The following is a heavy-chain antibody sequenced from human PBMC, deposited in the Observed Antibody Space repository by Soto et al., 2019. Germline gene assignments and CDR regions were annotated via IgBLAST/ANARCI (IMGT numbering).Heavy chain of an antibody. Sequence: ASVKVSCKASGYTFTGYYMHWVRQAPGQGLEWMGWINPNSGGTNYTQKFQGWVTMTRDTSISTAYMELSRLRSDDTAVYYCARVEELGGTMVRGASPFDPWGQGTLVTVSS. CDR2: INPNSGGT. CDR1: GYTFTGYY. CDR3: ARVEELGGTMVRGASPFDP. J-gene: IGHJ5*02. V-gene: IGHV1-2*04. D-gene: IGHD3-10*01.